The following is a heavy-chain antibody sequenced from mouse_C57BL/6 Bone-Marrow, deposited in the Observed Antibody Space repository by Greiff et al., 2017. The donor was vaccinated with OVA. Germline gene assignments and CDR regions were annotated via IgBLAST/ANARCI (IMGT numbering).Heavy chain of an antibody. CDR1: GYTFTDYY. J-gene: IGHJ4*01. Sequence: VQLQQSGPELVKPGASVKISCKASGYTFTDYYMNWVKQSHGKSLEWIGDINPNNGGTSYNQKFKGKATLTVDESSSTAYMELRSLTSEDSAVYYCARWKNAMDYWGQGTSVTVSS. CDR3: ARWKNAMDY. V-gene: IGHV1-26*01. CDR2: INPNNGGT.